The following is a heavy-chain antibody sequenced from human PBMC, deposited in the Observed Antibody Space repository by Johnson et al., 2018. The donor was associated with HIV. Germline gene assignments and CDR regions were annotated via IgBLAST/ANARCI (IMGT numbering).Heavy chain of an antibody. J-gene: IGHJ3*02. CDR1: GFTFSSYW. Sequence: VQLVESGGGLVQPGGSLRLSCAASGFTFSSYWMSWVRQAPGKGLEWVANIKQDGSEKYYVDSVKGRFTISRDNSKNTMYLQMNSLRAEDTAVYYCARALTTDAFDIWGQGTMVTVSS. V-gene: IGHV3-7*01. D-gene: IGHD4-17*01. CDR2: IKQDGSEK. CDR3: ARALTTDAFDI.